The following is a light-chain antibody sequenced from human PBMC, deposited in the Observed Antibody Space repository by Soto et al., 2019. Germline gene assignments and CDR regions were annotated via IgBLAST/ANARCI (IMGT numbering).Light chain of an antibody. Sequence: QSALTQPASVSGSPGQSITISCTGASSDVGGYNYVSWYQHNPGKAPKLLIYDVTNRPSGVSNRFSGVKSGNTASLTISGLQSEDEADYYCNSYTSSGTVVFGGGTKLTVL. V-gene: IGLV2-14*03. CDR3: NSYTSSGTVV. CDR2: DVT. J-gene: IGLJ3*02. CDR1: SSDVGGYNY.